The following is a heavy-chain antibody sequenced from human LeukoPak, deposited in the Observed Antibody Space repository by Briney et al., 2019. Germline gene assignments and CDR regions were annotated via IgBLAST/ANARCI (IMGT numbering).Heavy chain of an antibody. V-gene: IGHV1-46*01. CDR3: AREPGDYHFDF. J-gene: IGHJ4*02. CDR1: GYTFTHSY. CDR2: LNPSHGST. D-gene: IGHD4-17*01. Sequence: ASVKVSCKASGYTFTHSYIHWVRQAPGQGLVWMGILNPSHGSTSYAQKFQGRVTMTKDTSTSTVYMELSSLRSEDTAVYYCAREPGDYHFDFWGQGTLVTVSS.